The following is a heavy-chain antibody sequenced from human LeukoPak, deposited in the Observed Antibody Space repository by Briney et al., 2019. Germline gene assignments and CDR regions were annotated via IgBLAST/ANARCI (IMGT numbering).Heavy chain of an antibody. CDR1: GGSISSSSYY. J-gene: IGHJ6*02. D-gene: IGHD3-10*01. V-gene: IGHV4-39*01. Sequence: SETLSLTCTVSGGSISSSSYYWGWIRQPPGKGLEWIGRIYYSGSTYYNPSLKSRVTISVDTSKNQFSLKLSSVTAADTAVYYCARHRGRIRYYYYYGMDVWGQGTTVTVSS. CDR2: IYYSGST. CDR3: ARHRGRIRYYYYYGMDV.